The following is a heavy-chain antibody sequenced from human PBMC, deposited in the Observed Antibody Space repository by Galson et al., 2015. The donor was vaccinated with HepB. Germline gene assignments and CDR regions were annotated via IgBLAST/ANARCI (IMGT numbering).Heavy chain of an antibody. CDR3: ARIRASGDYDFWSGFYIPDDY. J-gene: IGHJ4*02. V-gene: IGHV3-21*01. Sequence: SLRLSCAASGFTFSSYSMNWVRQAPGKGLEWVSSITTSSSYIYYADSVKGRFTISRDNAKNSLYLQMNSLRAEDTAVYYCARIRASGDYDFWSGFYIPDDYWAREPWSPSPQ. CDR2: ITTSSSYI. CDR1: GFTFSSYS. D-gene: IGHD3-3*01.